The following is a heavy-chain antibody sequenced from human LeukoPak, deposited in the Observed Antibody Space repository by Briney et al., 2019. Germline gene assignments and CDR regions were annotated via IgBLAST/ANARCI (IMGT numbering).Heavy chain of an antibody. CDR1: GFTFSSYT. CDR2: ISRSSSYI. V-gene: IGHV3-21*01. D-gene: IGHD1-7*01. Sequence: GGSLRLSCAASGFTFSSYTMNWVRQAPGKGLEWVSSISRSSSYIYYEDSVKGRFTISGDNAKNSLYLQMNSLRADDTAVYYCASNWNYAFDIWGQGAMVTVSS. CDR3: ASNWNYAFDI. J-gene: IGHJ3*02.